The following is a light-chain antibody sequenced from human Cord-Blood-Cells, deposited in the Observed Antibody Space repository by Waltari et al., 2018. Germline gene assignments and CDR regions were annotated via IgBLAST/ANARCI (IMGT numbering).Light chain of an antibody. Sequence: IQMTQSPSPVSASVGDRVTTSRRAGQGISSWLAWCQKKPGKAPKLLIYAASSLQSGVTSRCSGGGSGTDFTRTISSLQPEDFATYYCQQANRFPLTFSPGTKVNIK. CDR2: AAS. J-gene: IGKJ3*01. CDR1: QGISSW. CDR3: QQANRFPLT. V-gene: IGKV1D-12*01.